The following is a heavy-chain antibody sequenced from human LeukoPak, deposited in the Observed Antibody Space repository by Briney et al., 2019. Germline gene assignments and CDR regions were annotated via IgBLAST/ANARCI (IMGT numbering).Heavy chain of an antibody. CDR3: ARDGEAVLRYFDWLRPYYFDY. Sequence: PGGSLRLSCTASGFTFSSYGMHWVRQAPGKGLEWVAVISYDGSNKYYADSVKGRFTISRDNSKNTLYLQMNSLRAEDAAVYYCARDGEAVLRYFDWLRPYYFDYWGQGTLVTVSS. D-gene: IGHD3-9*01. CDR2: ISYDGSNK. J-gene: IGHJ4*02. CDR1: GFTFSSYG. V-gene: IGHV3-30*03.